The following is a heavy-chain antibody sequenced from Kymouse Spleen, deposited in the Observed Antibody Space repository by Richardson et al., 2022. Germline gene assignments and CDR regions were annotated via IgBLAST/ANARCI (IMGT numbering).Heavy chain of an antibody. CDR3: ARDPGGQWLDYYYYYGMDV. J-gene: IGHJ6*02. V-gene: IGHV3-21*03. CDR1: GFTFSSYS. CDR2: ISSSSSYI. D-gene: IGHD6-19*01. Sequence: EVQLVESGGGLVKPGGSLRLSCAASGFTFSSYSMNWVRQAPGKGLEWVSSISSSSSYIYYADSVKGRFTISRDNAKNSLYLQMNSLRAEDTAVYYCARDPGGQWLDYYYYYGMDVWGQGTTVTVSS.